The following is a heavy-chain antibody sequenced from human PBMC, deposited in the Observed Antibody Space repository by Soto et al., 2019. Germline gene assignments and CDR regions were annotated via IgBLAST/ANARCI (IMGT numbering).Heavy chain of an antibody. D-gene: IGHD5-12*01. V-gene: IGHV3-30-3*01. CDR1: GFTFSSYA. CDR3: ARAPSETDRGSYYYGMDV. Sequence: QVQLVESGGGVVQPGRSLRLSCAASGFTFSSYAMHWVRQAPGKGLEWVAVISHDGSNKYYADSVKGRFTISRDNSQNTLYLQMKSLRGEDTAVYYCARAPSETDRGSYYYGMDVWGQGTTVTVSS. J-gene: IGHJ6*02. CDR2: ISHDGSNK.